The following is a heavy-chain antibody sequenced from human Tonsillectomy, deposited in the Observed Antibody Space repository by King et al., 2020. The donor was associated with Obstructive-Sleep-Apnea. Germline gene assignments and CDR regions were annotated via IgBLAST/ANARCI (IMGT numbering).Heavy chain of an antibody. CDR3: ARDIVVVVAATTYYYGMDV. CDR1: GGSISSGGYY. D-gene: IGHD2-15*01. Sequence: QLQESGPGLVKPSQTLSLTCTVSGGSISSGGYYWSWIRQHPGKGLEWIGYIYYSGSTYYNPSLKSRVTISVDTSKNQFSLKLSSVTAADTAVYYCARDIVVVVAATTYYYGMDVWGQGTTVTVSS. J-gene: IGHJ6*02. V-gene: IGHV4-31*03. CDR2: IYYSGST.